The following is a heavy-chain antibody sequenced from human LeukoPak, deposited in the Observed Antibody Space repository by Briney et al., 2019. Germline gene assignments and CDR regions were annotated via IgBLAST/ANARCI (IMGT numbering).Heavy chain of an antibody. V-gene: IGHV3-23*01. CDR2: ISGSGGST. J-gene: IGHJ4*02. CDR1: GFTFSSYA. CDR3: TSPGSSYYYGSGSYYPFDY. Sequence: GGSLRLSCAASGFTFSSYAMSWVRQAPGKGLEWVSAISGSGGSTYYAGSVKGRFTISRDNSKNTLYLQMNSLRAEDTAVYYCTSPGSSYYYGSGSYYPFDYWGPGTLVTVSS. D-gene: IGHD3-10*01.